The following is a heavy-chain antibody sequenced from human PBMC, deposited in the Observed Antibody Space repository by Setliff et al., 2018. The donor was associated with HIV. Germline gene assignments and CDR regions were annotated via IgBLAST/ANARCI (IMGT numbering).Heavy chain of an antibody. Sequence: HPGGSLRLSCAASGFSVRSNYMTWVRQALGKGLEYVSVIHDDGSTNYADSVKGRFTVSRDNSKNTVYLQMDSLRAEDTAVYYCARRFLTVHMDVWGKGTTVTVSS. CDR1: GFSVRSNY. V-gene: IGHV3-53*01. CDR3: ARRFLTVHMDV. D-gene: IGHD3-9*01. J-gene: IGHJ6*03. CDR2: IHDDGST.